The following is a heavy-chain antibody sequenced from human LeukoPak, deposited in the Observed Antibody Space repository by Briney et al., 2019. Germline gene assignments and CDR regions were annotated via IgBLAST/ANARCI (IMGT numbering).Heavy chain of an antibody. D-gene: IGHD2-15*01. CDR3: AGEDLVVPYYFDY. CDR2: IYYSGST. Sequence: SETLSLTCTVSGGSISSYYWSWIRQPPGKGLEWIGYIYYSGSTNYNPSLKSRVTISVDTSKNQFSLKLSSVTAADTAVYYCAGEDLVVPYYFDYWGQGTLVTVSS. V-gene: IGHV4-59*01. J-gene: IGHJ4*02. CDR1: GGSISSYY.